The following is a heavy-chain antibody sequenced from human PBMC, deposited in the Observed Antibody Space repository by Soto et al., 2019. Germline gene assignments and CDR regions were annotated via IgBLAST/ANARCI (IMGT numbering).Heavy chain of an antibody. Sequence: QLQLQESGPGLVKPSETLSLTCTVSGGSISSSSYYWGWIRQPPGKGLEWIGSIYYSGSTYYNPSLRSRVTISVDTSKTQLSLKLSSVTAAATAGYSCARHGYSGYDYFSWFDPWGQGTLVTVSS. CDR2: IYYSGST. V-gene: IGHV4-39*01. CDR1: GGSISSSSYY. J-gene: IGHJ5*02. CDR3: ARHGYSGYDYFSWFDP. D-gene: IGHD5-12*01.